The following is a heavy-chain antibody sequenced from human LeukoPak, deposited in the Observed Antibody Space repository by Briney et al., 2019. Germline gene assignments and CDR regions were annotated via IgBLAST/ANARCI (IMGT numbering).Heavy chain of an antibody. Sequence: ASVKVSCKASGYTFTGYYMHWVRQAPGQGLEWMGRINPNSGGTNYAQKFQGRVTMTRNTSISTAYMELSSLRSEDTAVYYYARRSNRSTLAVRWRRTNWFDPWGQGTLVTVSS. V-gene: IGHV1-2*06. J-gene: IGHJ5*02. CDR1: GYTFTGYY. D-gene: IGHD2/OR15-2a*01. CDR3: ARRSNRSTLAVRWRRTNWFDP. CDR2: INPNSGGT.